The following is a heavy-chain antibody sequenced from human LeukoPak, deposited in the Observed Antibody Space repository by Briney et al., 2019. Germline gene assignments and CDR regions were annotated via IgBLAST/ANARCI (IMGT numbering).Heavy chain of an antibody. CDR3: ARDSVGEGTGD. D-gene: IGHD3-16*01. CDR2: INPNSGGI. CDR1: GYTFTCYY. V-gene: IGHV1-2*02. Sequence: ASVKVSCKASGYTFTCYYIHWVRQAPGQGLEWMGWINPNSGGISYAQKFQGRVTMTRDTSISTVYMELSRLRYDDTAVYYCARDSVGEGTGDWGQGTLVTVSS. J-gene: IGHJ4*02.